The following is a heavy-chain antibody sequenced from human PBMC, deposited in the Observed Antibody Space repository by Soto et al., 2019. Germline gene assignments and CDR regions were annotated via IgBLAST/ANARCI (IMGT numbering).Heavy chain of an antibody. V-gene: IGHV1-18*01. CDR1: GYTFTSYG. CDR2: ISAYNGNT. Sequence: GASVKVSCKASGYTFTSYGITWVRQAPGQGLEWMGWISAYNGNTKYAQKLQGRVTMTTDTSTSTAYMELRSLRSDDTAVYYCAKKGALWSHSTRDYWGQGTLVTVSS. J-gene: IGHJ4*02. CDR3: AKKGALWSHSTRDY. D-gene: IGHD3-10*01.